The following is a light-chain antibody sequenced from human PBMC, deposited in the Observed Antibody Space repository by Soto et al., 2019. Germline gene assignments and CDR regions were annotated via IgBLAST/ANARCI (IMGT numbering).Light chain of an antibody. CDR1: QNIRSS. Sequence: AAYPEERDPGGCRVIQNIRSSFAWYQQRPGQAPRLLIYDASTRATGIPPTFSGGGSGTAFTVSIISLYSEHFAIHYFHQYPISPPYTLAQGTKVDI. CDR3: HQYPISPPYT. CDR2: DAS. V-gene: IGKV3-15*01. J-gene: IGKJ2*01.